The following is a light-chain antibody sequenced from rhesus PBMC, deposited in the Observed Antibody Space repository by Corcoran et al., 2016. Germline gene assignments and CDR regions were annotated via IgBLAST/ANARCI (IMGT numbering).Light chain of an antibody. J-gene: IGKJ4*01. Sequence: DIVLTQSPATLSLSPGERATLSCRASQSVSSSLAWYQQKPEQAPRLLIYGASSRATGIPDRFSGSGSGTDFTLAISSLEPEDVAVYYCQQYSDWPLTFGGGTKVEIK. CDR2: GAS. CDR3: QQYSDWPLT. CDR1: QSVSSS. V-gene: IGKV3-42*01.